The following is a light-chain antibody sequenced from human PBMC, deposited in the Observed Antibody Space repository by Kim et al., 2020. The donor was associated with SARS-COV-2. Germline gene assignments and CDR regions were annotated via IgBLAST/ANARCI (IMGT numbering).Light chain of an antibody. CDR3: QAWDSSSALHV. V-gene: IGLV3-1*01. Sequence: SYELTQPPSVSVSPGQTANVTCSGDKLGDRYVCWYQLKPGQSPVLVLHQDSKRPSGIPERFSGFNSGNTATLTISGAQTVDEAEYYCQAWDSSSALHVFGTGTKVTVL. J-gene: IGLJ1*01. CDR2: QDS. CDR1: KLGDRY.